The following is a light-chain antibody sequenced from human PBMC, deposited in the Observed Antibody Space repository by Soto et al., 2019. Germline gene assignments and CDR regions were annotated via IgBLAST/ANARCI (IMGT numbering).Light chain of an antibody. Sequence: QSVLTQPASVSGSPGQSITISCTGTSSDVGGYNYVSWYQHHPDKAPKLMIFDVNNRPSGISSRFSGSKSGNTASLTISGLQAEYEAAYYCSSYTSSSPRLVFGGGTKLTVL. CDR1: SSDVGGYNY. CDR3: SSYTSSSPRLV. CDR2: DVN. J-gene: IGLJ3*02. V-gene: IGLV2-14*03.